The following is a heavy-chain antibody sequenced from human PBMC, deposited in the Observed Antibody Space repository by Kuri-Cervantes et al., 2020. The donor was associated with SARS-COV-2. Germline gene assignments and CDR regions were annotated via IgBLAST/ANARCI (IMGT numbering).Heavy chain of an antibody. CDR3: ARPLMAGPHYFDF. V-gene: IGHV3-30*02. CDR2: IRYDGSNK. CDR1: GYTFSSYG. D-gene: IGHD6-19*01. Sequence: GGSLRLSCAASGYTFSSYGMHWVRQAPGKGLEWVAFIRYDGSNKYYADSVKGRFTISRDNSKNTLYLQMNSLRAEDTAVYYCARPLMAGPHYFDFWGQGTLVTVSS. J-gene: IGHJ4*02.